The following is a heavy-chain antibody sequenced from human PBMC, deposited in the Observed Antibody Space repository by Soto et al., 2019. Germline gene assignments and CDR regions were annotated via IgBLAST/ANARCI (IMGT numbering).Heavy chain of an antibody. CDR2: IMPIFRTQ. V-gene: IGHV1-69*12. CDR1: GGKFSNSA. J-gene: IGHJ6*02. Sequence: QVQLEQSGAEVKKPGSSVKVSCKASGGKFSNSAISWVRRAPGQGLEWRGGIMPIFRTQDYAQRFQGRVTITADESTSTAYMELSGLRPDDTAVYYCARDKDRQHLGGNYYYILDVWGQGTTVTVSS. CDR3: ARDKDRQHLGGNYYYILDV.